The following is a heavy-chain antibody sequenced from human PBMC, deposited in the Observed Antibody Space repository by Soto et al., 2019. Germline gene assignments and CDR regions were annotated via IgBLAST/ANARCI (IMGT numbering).Heavy chain of an antibody. D-gene: IGHD7-27*01. J-gene: IGHJ3*01. CDR1: GDSINSNY. CDR2: ISDTATP. CDR3: ARDESGADDF. Sequence: SETLSLTCTVSGDSINSNYWSWIRQSGERGLEWIGRISDTATPSYIPSLKGRITLSLETSKNQFSLKLKFVTAADTAVYFCARDESGADDFWVPGTEVTV. V-gene: IGHV4-4*07.